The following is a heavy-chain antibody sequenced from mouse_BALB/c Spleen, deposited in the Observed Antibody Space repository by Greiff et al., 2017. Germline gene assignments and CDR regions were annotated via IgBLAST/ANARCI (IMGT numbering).Heavy chain of an antibody. CDR1: GFSLTSYG. J-gene: IGHJ2*01. Sequence: VQGVESGPGLVQPSQSLSITCTVSGFSLTSYGVHWVRQSPGKGLEWLGVIWSGGSTDYNAAFISRLSISKDNSKSQVFFKMNSLQADDTAIYYCARNYGNYGYYYFDYWGQGTTLTVSS. D-gene: IGHD2-1*01. V-gene: IGHV2-4-1*01. CDR3: ARNYGNYGYYYFDY. CDR2: IWSGGST.